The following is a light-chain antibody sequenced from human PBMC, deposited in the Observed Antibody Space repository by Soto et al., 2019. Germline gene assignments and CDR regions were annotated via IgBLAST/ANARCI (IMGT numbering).Light chain of an antibody. V-gene: IGLV2-11*01. CDR3: CSYAGSSYV. CDR2: DVN. Sequence: QLVLTQPRSVSGSPGQSVTVSCTGTSSDVGTYDYISWYQLHPGKAPKLMVFDVNKRPSGVPERFYGSKSGNTASLTISGLQTEDEADYYCCSYAGSSYVFGSGTKLTVL. J-gene: IGLJ1*01. CDR1: SSDVGTYDY.